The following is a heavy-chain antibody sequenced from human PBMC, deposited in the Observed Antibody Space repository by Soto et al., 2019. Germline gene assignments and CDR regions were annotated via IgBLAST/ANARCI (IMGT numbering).Heavy chain of an antibody. D-gene: IGHD5-18*01. CDR1: GFTFSSYS. CDR3: ARDRDSYGSVGARWEGIFDY. Sequence: GGSLRLSCAASGFTFSSYSMNWVRQAPGKGLEWVSSISSSSSYIYYADSVKGRFTISRDNAKNSLYLQMNSLRAEDTAVYYCARDRDSYGSVGARWEGIFDYWGQGTLVTVSS. CDR2: ISSSSSYI. J-gene: IGHJ4*02. V-gene: IGHV3-21*01.